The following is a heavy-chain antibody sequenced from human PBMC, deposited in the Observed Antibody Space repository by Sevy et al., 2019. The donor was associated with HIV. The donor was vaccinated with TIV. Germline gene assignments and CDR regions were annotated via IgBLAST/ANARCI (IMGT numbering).Heavy chain of an antibody. D-gene: IGHD2-21*01. CDR3: AKDINRGCDGINCYPYYYYFYGLDV. V-gene: IGHV3-9*01. J-gene: IGHJ6*02. CDR1: GFPFNDHA. Sequence: LSLTCAASGFPFNDHAVHWVRQVPGKGLEWVSGISWNSRNVGYADSVKGRFTISRDNANHFLYLEMNSLRPEDTAFYYCAKDINRGCDGINCYPYYYYFYGLDVWGQGTTVTVSS. CDR2: ISWNSRNV.